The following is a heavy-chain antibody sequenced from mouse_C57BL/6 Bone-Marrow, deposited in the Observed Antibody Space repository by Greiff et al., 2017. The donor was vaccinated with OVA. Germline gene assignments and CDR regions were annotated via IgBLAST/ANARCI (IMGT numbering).Heavy chain of an antibody. CDR3: TRGYSNYYAMDY. J-gene: IGHJ4*01. CDR2: IDPETGGT. Sequence: QVQLQQSGAELVRPGASVTLSCKASGYTFTDYAMHWVKQTPVHGLEWIGAIDPETGGTAYNQKFKGKAILTADKSSSTAYMELRRLTSEDSAVYYCTRGYSNYYAMDYWGQGTSVTVSS. V-gene: IGHV1-15*01. CDR1: GYTFTDYA. D-gene: IGHD2-5*01.